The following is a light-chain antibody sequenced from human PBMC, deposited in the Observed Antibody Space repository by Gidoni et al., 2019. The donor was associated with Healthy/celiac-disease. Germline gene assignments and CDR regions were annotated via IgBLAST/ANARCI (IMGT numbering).Light chain of an antibody. CDR1: QSVLYSSNNQNY. V-gene: IGKV4-1*01. Sequence: DIVMTQSSDSLAVSLGERATIHCKSSQSVLYSSNNQNYLAWYQQKPGQPPKLLIYWASTRESGVPDRFSGSGSGTDFTLTISSLQAEDVAVYYCQQYYSTPYTFGQGTKLEIK. J-gene: IGKJ2*01. CDR2: WAS. CDR3: QQYYSTPYT.